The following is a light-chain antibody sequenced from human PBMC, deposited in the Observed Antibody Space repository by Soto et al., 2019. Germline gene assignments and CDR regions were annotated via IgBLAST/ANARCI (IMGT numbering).Light chain of an antibody. CDR3: VSYTSSTTYV. V-gene: IGLV2-11*01. J-gene: IGLJ1*01. CDR1: SSDVGAYNY. Sequence: QSALTQPRSVSGSPGQSVTISCTGTSSDVGAYNYVSWFQQHPGKAPKLMMSDVSKRPSGVSNRFSGSKSGSTASLIISGLQAEDEADYYCVSYTSSTTYVFGTGTKLTVL. CDR2: DVS.